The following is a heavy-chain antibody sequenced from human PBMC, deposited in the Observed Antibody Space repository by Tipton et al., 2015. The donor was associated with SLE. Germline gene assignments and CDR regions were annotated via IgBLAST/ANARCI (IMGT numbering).Heavy chain of an antibody. CDR3: ATSRSWSTGVAFES. CDR2: IYYSGST. V-gene: IGHV4-59*11. D-gene: IGHD6-13*01. Sequence: TLSLTCTVSGGSISSHYWSWIRQPPGKGLEWIGYIYYSGSTNYNPSLKSRVTISVDTSKNQFSLKLSSVTAADTAVYYCATSRSWSTGVAFESWGQGTMVTVSS. J-gene: IGHJ3*02. CDR1: GGSISSHY.